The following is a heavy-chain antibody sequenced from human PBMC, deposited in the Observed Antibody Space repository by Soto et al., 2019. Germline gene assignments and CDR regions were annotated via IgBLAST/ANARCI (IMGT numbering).Heavy chain of an antibody. CDR2: IDSYGSSA. CDR1: GFTFSRHW. Sequence: EVQLVESGGGLVQPGASLRLACAASGFTFSRHWMHWVRQAPGKGLVWVSRIDSYGSSANYADYVKGRITIARDNAKNTLFLQMNSLRADDTAVDYCPSTVVTVAMGGSYFYGIDVWGQGTTVTVSS. D-gene: IGHD2-2*01. V-gene: IGHV3-74*01. J-gene: IGHJ6*02. CDR3: PSTVVTVAMGGSYFYGIDV.